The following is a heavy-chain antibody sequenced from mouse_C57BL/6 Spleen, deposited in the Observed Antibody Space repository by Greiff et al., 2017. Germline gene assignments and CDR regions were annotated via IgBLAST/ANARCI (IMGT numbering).Heavy chain of an antibody. Sequence: QVQLKESGAELVKPGASVKISCKASGYAFSSYWMNWVKQRPGKGLEWIGQIYPGDGDTNYNGKFKGKATLTADKSYSTAYMQLSSLTSEDSAVYFGAREGDYYGSSPNYYAMDYWGQGTSVTVSS. CDR2: IYPGDGDT. J-gene: IGHJ4*01. CDR3: AREGDYYGSSPNYYAMDY. D-gene: IGHD1-1*01. CDR1: GYAFSSYW. V-gene: IGHV1-80*01.